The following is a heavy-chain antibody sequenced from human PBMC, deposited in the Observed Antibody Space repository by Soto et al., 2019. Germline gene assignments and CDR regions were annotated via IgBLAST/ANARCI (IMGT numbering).Heavy chain of an antibody. CDR2: IEGDGNST. V-gene: IGHV3-74*01. Sequence: AQLLESGGGLVQPGGSLRRSCAAAGFTLSSFWMHWVRQVPGMEPMWVSRIEGDGNSTIYADSVKGRFTMSRDNAKNTLYLEMTRLRAEDSAVYYCARSPGNYGYGYSFDLWGQGTLVAASS. CDR3: ARSPGNYGYGYSFDL. D-gene: IGHD2-21*02. J-gene: IGHJ4*02. CDR1: GFTLSSFW.